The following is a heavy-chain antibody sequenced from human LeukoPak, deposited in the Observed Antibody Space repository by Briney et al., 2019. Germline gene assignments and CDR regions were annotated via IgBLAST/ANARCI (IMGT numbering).Heavy chain of an antibody. J-gene: IGHJ6*03. V-gene: IGHV4-31*03. D-gene: IGHD3-3*01. CDR1: GGSISSGGYY. CDR2: IYYSGST. Sequence: SQTLSLTCTVSGGSISSGGYYWSWILQHPGKGLEWIGYIYYSGSTYYNPSLKSRVTISVDTSKNQFSLKLSSVTAADTAVYYCASGPQYYDFWSGYLSYYYYYYMDVWGKGTTVTVSS. CDR3: ASGPQYYDFWSGYLSYYYYYYMDV.